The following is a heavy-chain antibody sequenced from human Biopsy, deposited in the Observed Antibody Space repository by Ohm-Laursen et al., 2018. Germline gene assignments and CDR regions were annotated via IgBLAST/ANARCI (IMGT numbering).Heavy chain of an antibody. CDR2: VYCTGST. V-gene: IGHV4-59*01. CDR1: GDSISSYY. CDR3: ARDRGYYSDRTVPGYFDL. D-gene: IGHD3-22*01. Sequence: SDTLSLTCTVSGDSISSYYWSWIRQPPRKGLQWIGYVYCTGSTDYNPSLQSRVTISVDTSKNHFSLRLRSVTPADTAIYYCARDRGYYSDRTVPGYFDLWGRGTLVTVSS. J-gene: IGHJ2*01.